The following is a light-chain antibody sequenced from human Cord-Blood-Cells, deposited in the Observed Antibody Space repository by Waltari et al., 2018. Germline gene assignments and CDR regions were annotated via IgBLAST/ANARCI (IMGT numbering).Light chain of an antibody. CDR2: TLS. CDR3: MQRIEFPSYT. V-gene: IGKV2-40*01. J-gene: IGKJ2*01. Sequence: DIALTQTPLSLSVTPGAPPSISCRSRQRLLDGDDGNTYLAWYLQKPGHSPHLLIYTLSYRASGVPDRCSGSGSGTDFTLKISRVEAEDVGVYYCMQRIEFPSYTFGQGTKLEIK. CDR1: QRLLDGDDGNTY.